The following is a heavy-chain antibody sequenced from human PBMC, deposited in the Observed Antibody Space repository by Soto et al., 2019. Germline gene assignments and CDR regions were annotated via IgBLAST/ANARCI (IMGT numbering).Heavy chain of an antibody. D-gene: IGHD1-26*01. Sequence: SQTLSLPCAITGDSVSSNSAGWSWVRQSPSRGLEWLGRTYYRSKWYYEYAVSVRGRITINPDTSKNQYSLQLNSVTPEDTAVYFCARGEQYSGRIFDDWGQGTLVTVSA. V-gene: IGHV6-1*01. J-gene: IGHJ4*01. CDR3: ARGEQYSGRIFDD. CDR1: GDSVSSNSAG. CDR2: TYYRSKWYY.